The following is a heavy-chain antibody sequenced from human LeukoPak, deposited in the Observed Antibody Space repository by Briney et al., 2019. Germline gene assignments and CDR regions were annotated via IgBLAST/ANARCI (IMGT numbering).Heavy chain of an antibody. Sequence: ASVTVSFKCSGYTFSIYGISWVRQAPGQGMEWMAWISTYDGDTNYAQKFEGRVTMTTETSTNTAYMELRSLRSDDTAIYYCARDYCTRGGDCYKEDLFDPWGQGTLVTVSA. D-gene: IGHD2-21*02. J-gene: IGHJ5*02. CDR3: ARDYCTRGGDCYKEDLFDP. CDR1: GYTFSIYG. CDR2: ISTYDGDT. V-gene: IGHV1-18*01.